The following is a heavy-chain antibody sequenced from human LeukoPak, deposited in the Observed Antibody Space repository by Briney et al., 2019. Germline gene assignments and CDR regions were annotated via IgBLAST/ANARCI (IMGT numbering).Heavy chain of an antibody. CDR2: IYHSGST. CDR3: AREGGSSGWFRDY. D-gene: IGHD6-19*01. Sequence: PSETLSLTCAVSGDSISSGYFWGWIRQPPGKGLEWIGSIYHSGSTYYHPSLKSRVTISVDTSKKQFSLKLSSVTAADTAVYFCAREGGSSGWFRDYWGQGTLVTVSS. CDR1: GDSISSGYF. V-gene: IGHV4-38-2*02. J-gene: IGHJ4*02.